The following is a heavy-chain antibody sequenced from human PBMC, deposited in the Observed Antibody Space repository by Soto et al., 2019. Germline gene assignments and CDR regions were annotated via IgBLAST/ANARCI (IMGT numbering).Heavy chain of an antibody. D-gene: IGHD2-21*01. Sequence: GGSLRLSCAASGFTFSSYAMHWVRQAPGKGLEWVAVISYDGSNKYYADSVKGRFTISRDNSKNTLYLQMNSLRAEDTAVYYCARDRGPGEGYFDLWGRGTLVTAPQ. CDR1: GFTFSSYA. CDR2: ISYDGSNK. J-gene: IGHJ2*01. V-gene: IGHV3-30-3*01. CDR3: ARDRGPGEGYFDL.